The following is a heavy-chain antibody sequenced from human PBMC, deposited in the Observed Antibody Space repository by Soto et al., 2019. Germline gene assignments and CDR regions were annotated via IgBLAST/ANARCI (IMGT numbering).Heavy chain of an antibody. CDR3: AKDREYCSGGSCYFYYFAY. CDR1: GFTFSSYA. V-gene: IGHV3-23*01. Sequence: LRLSCAASGFTFSSYAMSWVRQAPGKGLEWVSAISGSGGSTYYADSVKGRFTISRDNSKNTLYLQMNSLRAEDTAVYYCAKDREYCSGGSCYFYYFAYWGQGTLVTVSS. D-gene: IGHD2-15*01. J-gene: IGHJ4*02. CDR2: ISGSGGST.